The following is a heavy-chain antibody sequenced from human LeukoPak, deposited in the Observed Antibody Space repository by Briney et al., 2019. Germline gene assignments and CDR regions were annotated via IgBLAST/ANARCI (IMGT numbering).Heavy chain of an antibody. D-gene: IGHD3-22*01. J-gene: IGHJ4*02. CDR3: SRGLDSRKLGY. V-gene: IGHV4-4*07. Sequence: SETLSLTCTVSGDFSSSDYWSWIRQPAGKGLEWIGRVFFSGRTNYNPSLKSRVTISIDTSKNQFSLNLNSVTAADTAVYFCSRGLDSRKLGYWGQGTLVTVSS. CDR2: VFFSGRT. CDR1: GDFSSSDY.